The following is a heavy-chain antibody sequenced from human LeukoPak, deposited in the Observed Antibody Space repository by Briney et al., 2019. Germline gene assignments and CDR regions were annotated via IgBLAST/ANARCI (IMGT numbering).Heavy chain of an antibody. J-gene: IGHJ3*02. CDR3: ARLKIGDAFDI. D-gene: IGHD3-10*01. V-gene: IGHV4-59*08. CDR2: IYYSGST. Sequence: SETLSLTCTVSGGSISSYYWSWIRQPPGKGLEWIGYIYYSGSTNYNPSLKSRVTMSVDTSKNQFSLKLSSVTAADTAVYYCARLKIGDAFDIWGQGTMVTVSS. CDR1: GGSISSYY.